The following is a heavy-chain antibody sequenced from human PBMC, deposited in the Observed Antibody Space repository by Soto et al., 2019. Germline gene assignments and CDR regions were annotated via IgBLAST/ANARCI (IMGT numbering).Heavy chain of an antibody. V-gene: IGHV1-8*01. D-gene: IGHD5-12*01. J-gene: IGHJ4*02. CDR1: GYTFTTYD. CDR2: MNPNSGNT. Sequence: QLQLVQSGAEVKKPGASVKVSCETSGYTFTTYDINWVRQATRQGLEWMGWMNPNSGNTGYAQKFQGRVTMTRNTSIGTAYMELSSLRSEDTAVYYCSQMATTTNYWGQGTLVTVSS. CDR3: SQMATTTNY.